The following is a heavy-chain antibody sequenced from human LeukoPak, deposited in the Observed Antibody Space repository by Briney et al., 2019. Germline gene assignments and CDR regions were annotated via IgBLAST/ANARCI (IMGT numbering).Heavy chain of an antibody. J-gene: IGHJ4*02. Sequence: PSETLSLTCTVSGGSISSYYWSWIRQPAGKGLEWIGRIYTSGSTNNNPSLKSRVTMSVDTSKNQFSLKLSSVTAADTAVYYCARGFDYYYGSGSYYNPTYYFDYWGQGTLVTVSS. CDR3: ARGFDYYYGSGSYYNPTYYFDY. CDR1: GGSISSYY. CDR2: IYTSGST. D-gene: IGHD3-10*01. V-gene: IGHV4-4*07.